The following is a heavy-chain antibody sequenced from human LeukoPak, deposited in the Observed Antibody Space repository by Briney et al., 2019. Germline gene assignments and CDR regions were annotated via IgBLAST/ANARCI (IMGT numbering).Heavy chain of an antibody. D-gene: IGHD1-26*01. J-gene: IGHJ4*02. CDR1: GIILSSYW. V-gene: IGHV4-4*02. Sequence: GSLRLSCAASGIILSSYWMSWVRQPPGKGLEWIGEINHSGSTNYNPSLKSRVTISVDTSKNQFSLKLSSVTAADTAVYYCARSGWELPGTYFDYWGQGTLVTVSS. CDR3: ARSGWELPGTYFDY. CDR2: INHSGST.